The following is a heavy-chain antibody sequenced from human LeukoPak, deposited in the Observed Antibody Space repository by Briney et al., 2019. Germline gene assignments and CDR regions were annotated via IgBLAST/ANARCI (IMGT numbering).Heavy chain of an antibody. J-gene: IGHJ4*02. Sequence: GGSLRLSCAASGFTFSSYGMHWVRQAPGKGLEWVAVISYDGSNKYYADSVKGRFTISRDHSKNTLYLQMNSLRAEDTAVYYCAKDRNFDYWGQGTLVTVSS. CDR1: GFTFSSYG. CDR3: AKDRNFDY. CDR2: ISYDGSNK. V-gene: IGHV3-30*18.